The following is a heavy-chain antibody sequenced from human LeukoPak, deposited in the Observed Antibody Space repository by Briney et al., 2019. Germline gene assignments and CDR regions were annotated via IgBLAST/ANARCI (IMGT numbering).Heavy chain of an antibody. V-gene: IGHV3-30*04. J-gene: IGHJ4*02. D-gene: IGHD3-22*01. CDR2: ISKDGGA. CDR1: RFMFSDYS. CDR3: AKDRGRYYYDSSGQPLGY. Sequence: GGSLRLSCAAARFMFSDYSMHWVRQAPGKGLEWLAVISKDGGAYYADSVKGRITISRDNSKNTLHLQMNSLRAEDTAVYFCAKDRGRYYYDSSGQPLGYWGQGTLVTVSS.